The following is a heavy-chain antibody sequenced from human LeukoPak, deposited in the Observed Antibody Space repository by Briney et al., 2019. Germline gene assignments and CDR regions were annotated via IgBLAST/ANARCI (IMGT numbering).Heavy chain of an antibody. Sequence: GRSLRLSCAASGFTFSSYAMSWVRQAAGKGLEWVSSVSGSGSSTYYADSVKGRFTISRDNSKNTLYLQMNSLRAEDTAVYYCAKDQRGYGRIIDYWGQGTLVTISS. V-gene: IGHV3-23*01. J-gene: IGHJ4*02. CDR2: VSGSGSST. CDR3: AKDQRGYGRIIDY. D-gene: IGHD3-10*01. CDR1: GFTFSSYA.